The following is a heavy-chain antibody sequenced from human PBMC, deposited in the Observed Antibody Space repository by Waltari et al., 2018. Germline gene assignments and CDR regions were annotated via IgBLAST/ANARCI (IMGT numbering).Heavy chain of an antibody. CDR1: GGSISSYY. Sequence: QVQLQESGPGLVKPSETLSLTCTVSGGSISSYYWSWIRQPPGKGLEWIGYIYYSGSTNYNPSLKSRVTISVDTSKNQVSLKLSSVTAADTAVYYCARAPGNPHYDFWSGYFHYYYYGMDVWGQGTTVTVSS. J-gene: IGHJ6*02. V-gene: IGHV4-59*01. CDR3: ARAPGNPHYDFWSGYFHYYYYGMDV. D-gene: IGHD3-3*01. CDR2: IYYSGST.